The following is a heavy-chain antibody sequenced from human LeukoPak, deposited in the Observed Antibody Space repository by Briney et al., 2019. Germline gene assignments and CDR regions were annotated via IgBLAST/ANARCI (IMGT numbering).Heavy chain of an antibody. CDR3: AREANSYYYSSSPHNEKNWFDP. J-gene: IGHJ5*02. Sequence: SQTLSLTCAISGGSVSSNSAAWNWIRQSPSRGLEWLGWTYYRSKWYNDYAVSVKSRITINPDTSKNQFSLQLNSVTPEDTAVYYCAREANSYYYSSSPHNEKNWFDPWGQGTLVTVSS. CDR2: TYYRSKWYN. D-gene: IGHD6-13*01. V-gene: IGHV6-1*01. CDR1: GGSVSSNSAA.